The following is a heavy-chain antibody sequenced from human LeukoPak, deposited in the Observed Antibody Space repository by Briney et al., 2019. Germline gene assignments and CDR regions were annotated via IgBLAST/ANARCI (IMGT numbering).Heavy chain of an antibody. J-gene: IGHJ4*02. CDR1: GGSISSSSYY. D-gene: IGHD6-13*01. V-gene: IGHV4-39*07. Sequence: SETLSLTCTVSGGSISSSSYYWGWIRQPPGKGLEWIGSIYYSGSTYYNPSLKSRVTISVDTSKNQFSLKLSSVTAADTAVYYCARDGAAAGGDYWGQGTLVTVSS. CDR3: ARDGAAAGGDY. CDR2: IYYSGST.